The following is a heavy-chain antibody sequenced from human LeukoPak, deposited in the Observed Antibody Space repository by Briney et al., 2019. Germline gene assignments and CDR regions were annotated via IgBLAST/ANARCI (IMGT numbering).Heavy chain of an antibody. Sequence: ASGKVSCKASGYTFSSYGISWVRQAPGQGLEWMGWISAYNGNTKYRQKLQGRVTKTTDTSTSTAYMYLRNLRSDDTAIYYCARDSPDGSGTYYNDSPDYWGQGTLVTVSS. V-gene: IGHV1-18*01. D-gene: IGHD3-10*01. CDR2: ISAYNGNT. CDR1: GYTFSSYG. J-gene: IGHJ4*02. CDR3: ARDSPDGSGTYYNDSPDY.